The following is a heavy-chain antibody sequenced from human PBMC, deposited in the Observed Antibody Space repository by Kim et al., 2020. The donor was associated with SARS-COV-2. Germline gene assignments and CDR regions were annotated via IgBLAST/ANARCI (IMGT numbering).Heavy chain of an antibody. CDR3: AKGTRVGVIYDGFDI. Sequence: DSVKGRFAISRDNSKNTLYLQMNSLRAEDTAIYYCAKGTRVGVIYDGFDIWGQGTMVTVSS. J-gene: IGHJ3*02. D-gene: IGHD3-10*01. V-gene: IGHV3-30*02.